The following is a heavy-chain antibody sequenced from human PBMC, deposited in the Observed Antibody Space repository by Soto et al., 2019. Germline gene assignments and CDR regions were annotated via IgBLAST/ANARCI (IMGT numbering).Heavy chain of an antibody. D-gene: IGHD4-4*01. Sequence: QVQLQESGPGLVKPSQTLSLTCTVSGASISSGSYYWSWIRQLPGKDLEWIGYTPKSGSTYYNPTLKSRVTIEVATSKNEFSLNVSSVTAADAAVYYCARAAYSNHVYWGQGTLVTVSS. CDR2: TPKSGST. CDR3: ARAAYSNHVY. CDR1: GASISSGSYY. J-gene: IGHJ4*02. V-gene: IGHV4-31*03.